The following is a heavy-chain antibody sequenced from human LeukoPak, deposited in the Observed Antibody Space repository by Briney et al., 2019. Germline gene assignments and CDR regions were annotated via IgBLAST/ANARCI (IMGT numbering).Heavy chain of an antibody. CDR2: IIPILGIA. V-gene: IGHV1-69*04. Sequence: ASVKVSCKASGGTFSSYAISWVRQAPGQGLEWMGRIIPILGIANYAQKFQGRVTITADKSTSTAYMELSSLRSEDTAVYYCARGVVPAALYYYGMDVWGQGTTVTVSS. CDR1: GGTFSSYA. D-gene: IGHD2-2*01. CDR3: ARGVVPAALYYYGMDV. J-gene: IGHJ6*02.